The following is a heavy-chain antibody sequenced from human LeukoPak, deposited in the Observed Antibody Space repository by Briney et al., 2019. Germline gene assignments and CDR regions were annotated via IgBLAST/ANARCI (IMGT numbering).Heavy chain of an antibody. Sequence: SETLSLTCTVSGGSISSYYWSWIRQPPGKGLEWIGYIYYTGSTNYNPSLKSRVTMSADTSKNQFSLKLNSVTAADTAVYYCARVGRSSWFVDSWGQGTLVTVSS. CDR1: GGSISSYY. CDR3: ARVGRSSWFVDS. D-gene: IGHD6-13*01. J-gene: IGHJ4*02. V-gene: IGHV4-59*12. CDR2: IYYTGST.